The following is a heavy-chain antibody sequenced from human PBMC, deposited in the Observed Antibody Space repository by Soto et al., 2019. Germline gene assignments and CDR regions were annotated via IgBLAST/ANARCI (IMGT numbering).Heavy chain of an antibody. CDR2: ISYDGSNK. J-gene: IGHJ4*02. V-gene: IGHV3-30-3*01. D-gene: IGHD3-22*01. Sequence: QVQLVESGGGVVQPGRSLRLACAASGFTFSSYAMHWVRQAPGKGLECVAVISYDGSNKYYADSVKGRFTISRDNSKNTLYLQMNSLRAEDTAVYYCARDAYDSSLPGSSNWGQGTLVTVSS. CDR1: GFTFSSYA. CDR3: ARDAYDSSLPGSSN.